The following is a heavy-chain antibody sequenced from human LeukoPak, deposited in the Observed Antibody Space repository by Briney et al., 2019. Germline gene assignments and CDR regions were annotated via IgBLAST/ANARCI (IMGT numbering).Heavy chain of an antibody. CDR1: GYSFTSYW. D-gene: IGHD3-10*01. J-gene: IGHJ3*02. V-gene: IGHV5-51*01. CDR3: ARSEPGLLWFGELLYDLDAFDI. Sequence: GESLKISCKGSGYSFTSYWIGWVRQMPGKGLEWMGIIYPGDSDTRYSPSFQGQVTISADKSISTAYLQWSSLKASDTAMYYCARSEPGLLWFGELLYDLDAFDIWGQGTMDTVSS. CDR2: IYPGDSDT.